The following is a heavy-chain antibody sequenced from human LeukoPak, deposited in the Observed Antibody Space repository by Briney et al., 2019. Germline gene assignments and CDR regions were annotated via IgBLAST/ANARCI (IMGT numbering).Heavy chain of an antibody. D-gene: IGHD2-15*01. J-gene: IGHJ4*02. CDR2: IWYDGSNK. V-gene: IGHV3-33*01. CDR3: ARDRGGILTRYGPDY. Sequence: RSLRLSCAASGFTFSSYGMHWVRQAPGKGLEWVAVIWYDGSNKYYADSVKGRFTISRDNSKNTLYLQMNSLRAEDTAVYYCARDRGGILTRYGPDYWGQGTLVTVSS. CDR1: GFTFSSYG.